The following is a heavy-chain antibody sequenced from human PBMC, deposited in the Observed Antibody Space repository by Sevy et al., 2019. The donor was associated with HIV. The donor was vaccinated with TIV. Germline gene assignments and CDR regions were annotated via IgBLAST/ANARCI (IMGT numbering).Heavy chain of an antibody. Sequence: EGSLRLSCAASGFTFSSYAMHWVHQAPGKELEWVAVISYDGSNKYYADSVKGRFTISRDNSKNTLYLQMNSLRAEDTAVYYCARMRGFVWGSYRPFDYWGQGTLVTVSS. J-gene: IGHJ4*02. CDR2: ISYDGSNK. V-gene: IGHV3-30*04. CDR3: ARMRGFVWGSYRPFDY. D-gene: IGHD3-16*02. CDR1: GFTFSSYA.